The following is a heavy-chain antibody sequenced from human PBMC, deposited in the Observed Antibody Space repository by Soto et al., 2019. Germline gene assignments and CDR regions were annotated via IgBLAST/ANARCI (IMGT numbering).Heavy chain of an antibody. CDR3: ARAAYYYDSSGYYYDYYFDY. CDR2: ISYDGSNK. CDR1: GFTFSSYA. Sequence: GGSLRLSCAASGFTFSSYAMHWVRQAPGKGLEWVAVISYDGSNKYYADSVKGRFTISRDNSKNTLYLLMNSLRAEDTAVYYCARAAYYYDSSGYYYDYYFDYWGQGTPVTVSS. J-gene: IGHJ4*02. V-gene: IGHV3-30-3*01. D-gene: IGHD3-22*01.